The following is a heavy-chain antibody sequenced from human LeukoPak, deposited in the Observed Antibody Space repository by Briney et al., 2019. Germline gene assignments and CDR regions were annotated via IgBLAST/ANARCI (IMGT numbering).Heavy chain of an antibody. V-gene: IGHV1-18*01. CDR3: ARDPPKVTTSYYYYGMDV. CDR2: ISAYNGNT. J-gene: IGHJ6*02. CDR1: GYTFTSYG. Sequence: ASVKVSCKASGYTFTSYGISWVRQAPGQGLEWMGWISAYNGNTNYAQKLQGRVTMTTDTSTSTAYMELRSLRSDDTAVYYCARDPPKVTTSYYYYGMDVWGQGTTVTVSS. D-gene: IGHD4-17*01.